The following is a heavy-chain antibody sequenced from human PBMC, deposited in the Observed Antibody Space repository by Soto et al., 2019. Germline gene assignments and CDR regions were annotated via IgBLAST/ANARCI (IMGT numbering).Heavy chain of an antibody. J-gene: IGHJ4*02. Sequence: QITLKESGPTLVRPTQTLTLTCTVSGFSLDTWGVGVGWIRQPPGKAPEWLALIYWDDDKRYSPSLKNRLTIPKDTSKNQVVLTVTNMDPVDTATYYCARALGSWGSYYFDPWGQGTLVTVSS. CDR1: GFSLDTWGVG. D-gene: IGHD3-16*01. V-gene: IGHV2-5*02. CDR3: ARALGSWGSYYFDP. CDR2: IYWDDDK.